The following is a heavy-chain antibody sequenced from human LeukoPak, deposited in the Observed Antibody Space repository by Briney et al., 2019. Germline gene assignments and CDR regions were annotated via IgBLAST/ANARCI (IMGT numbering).Heavy chain of an antibody. D-gene: IGHD6-13*01. J-gene: IGHJ4*02. CDR1: GFTFRSYG. CDR3: ARGSGAAAGAFDY. Sequence: PGGSLRLSCAASGFTFRSYGMPWVRQAPGKGLEWVAIVWYDGNNKYYADSVKGRFTVSRDNSKDTVSLQLNSLRAEDTAVYYCARGSGAAAGAFDYWGQGTLVTVPS. CDR2: VWYDGNNK. V-gene: IGHV3-33*01.